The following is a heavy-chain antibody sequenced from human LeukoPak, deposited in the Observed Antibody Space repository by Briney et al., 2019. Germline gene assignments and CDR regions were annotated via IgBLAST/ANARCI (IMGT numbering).Heavy chain of an antibody. J-gene: IGHJ4*02. CDR2: INHSGGT. CDR3: ARGDYETSGYYFDY. V-gene: IGHV4-34*01. CDR1: GGSFSGYY. D-gene: IGHD3-22*01. Sequence: SETLSLTCAVYGGSFSGYYWSWIRQPPGKGLEWIGEINHSGGTNYNPSLRSRVTISVDTSKNHFSLRLSSATAADTAMYYCARGDYETSGYYFDYWGQGTLVTVSS.